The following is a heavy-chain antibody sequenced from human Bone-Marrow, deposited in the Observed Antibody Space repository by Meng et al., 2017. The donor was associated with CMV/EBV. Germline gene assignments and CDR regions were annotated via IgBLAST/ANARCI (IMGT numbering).Heavy chain of an antibody. J-gene: IGHJ1*01. Sequence: ESLKISCAASGFTFSSYWMSWIRQPPGKGLEWIGEINHSGSTNYNPSLKSRVTISVDTSKNQFSLKLSSVTAADTAVYYCARSFFYGGNFLRAERAGIYQHWGQGTLVTVSS. CDR3: ARSFFYGGNFLRAERAGIYQH. CDR2: INHSGST. V-gene: IGHV4-34*01. CDR1: GFTFSSYW. D-gene: IGHD4-23*01.